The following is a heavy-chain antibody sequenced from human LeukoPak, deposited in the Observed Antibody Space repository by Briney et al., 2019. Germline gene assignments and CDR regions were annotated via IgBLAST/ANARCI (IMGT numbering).Heavy chain of an antibody. D-gene: IGHD4-23*01. Sequence: SETLSLTCAVSDGSISTFYWSWIRQPPGKGLEWIGYTHYSGTTYYNPSLKSRVTMSVNTSKHQFSLEMTSVTAADTAVYYCARVNLGQLLYWYFDLWGRGTLVAVSS. CDR2: THYSGTT. CDR3: ARVNLGQLLYWYFDL. V-gene: IGHV4-59*12. J-gene: IGHJ2*01. CDR1: DGSISTFY.